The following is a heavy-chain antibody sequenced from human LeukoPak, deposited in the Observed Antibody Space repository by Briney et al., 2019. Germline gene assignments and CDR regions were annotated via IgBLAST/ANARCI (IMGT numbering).Heavy chain of an antibody. V-gene: IGHV1-69*13. J-gene: IGHJ6*02. CDR3: ARDRVATHSQYYYYYGMDV. CDR2: IIPIFGTA. CDR1: GGTFSSYA. Sequence: SVKVSCKASGGTFSSYAISWVRQAPGQGLEWMGGIIPIFGTANYAQKFQGRVTITADESTSTAYMELSSLRSEDTAVYYCARDRVATHSQYYYYYGMDVWGQGTTVTVSS. D-gene: IGHD1-26*01.